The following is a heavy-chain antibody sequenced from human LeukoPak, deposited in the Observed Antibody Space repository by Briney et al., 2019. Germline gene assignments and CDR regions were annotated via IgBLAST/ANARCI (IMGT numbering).Heavy chain of an antibody. CDR2: IWYDGSNK. D-gene: IGHD3-16*01. Sequence: GGSLRLSCAASGFTFSTYGMHWVRQVPGQGLEWVALIWYDGSNKYYADSVKGRFTISRDNSKNTLYLQMNSLRAEDTAVYYCARGLEYNSDYGDFWGQGTLVTVSS. CDR1: GFTFSTYG. J-gene: IGHJ4*02. CDR3: ARGLEYNSDYGDF. V-gene: IGHV3-33*01.